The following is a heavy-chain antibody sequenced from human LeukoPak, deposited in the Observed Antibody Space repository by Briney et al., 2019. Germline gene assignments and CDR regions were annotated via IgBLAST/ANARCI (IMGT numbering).Heavy chain of an antibody. CDR3: ERDPEVTAIRWFDP. D-gene: IGHD2-21*02. J-gene: IGHJ5*02. CDR1: GYTFTGYY. V-gene: IGHV1-2*02. CDR2: INPNSGGT. Sequence: ASVKVSCKASGYTFTGYYMHWVRQAPGQGLEWMGWINPNSGGTNYAQKFQGRVTMTRDTSISTAYMELSRLRSDDTAVYYCERDPEVTAIRWFDPWGQGTLVTVSS.